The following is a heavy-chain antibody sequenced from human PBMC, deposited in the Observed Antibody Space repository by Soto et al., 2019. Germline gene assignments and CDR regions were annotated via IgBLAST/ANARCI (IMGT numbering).Heavy chain of an antibody. J-gene: IGHJ3*02. Sequence: GGSLRLSCAASGFTFDDYAMHWVRQAPGKGLEWVSGISWNSGSIGYADSVKGRFTISRDNAKNSRYLQMNSLRAEDTALYYCAKDMIHMKGSTSGLHLGELSLYVALDIWGQGTRVTVAS. CDR2: ISWNSGSI. CDR3: AKDMIHMKGSTSGLHLGELSLYVALDI. D-gene: IGHD3-16*02. V-gene: IGHV3-9*01. CDR1: GFTFDDYA.